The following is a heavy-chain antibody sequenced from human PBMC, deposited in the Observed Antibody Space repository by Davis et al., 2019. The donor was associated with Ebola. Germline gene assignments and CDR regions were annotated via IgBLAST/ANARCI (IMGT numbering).Heavy chain of an antibody. CDR1: GGSISSYY. CDR2: IYTSGST. CDR3: ARVHSSGRANNWFDP. V-gene: IGHV4-4*07. Sequence: ESLKISCTVSGGSISSYYWSWIRQPAGKGLEWIGHIYTSGSTNYNPSLKSRVTISVDTSKNQFSLKLSSVTAADTAVYYCARVHSSGRANNWFDPWGQGTLVTVSS. D-gene: IGHD6-19*01. J-gene: IGHJ5*02.